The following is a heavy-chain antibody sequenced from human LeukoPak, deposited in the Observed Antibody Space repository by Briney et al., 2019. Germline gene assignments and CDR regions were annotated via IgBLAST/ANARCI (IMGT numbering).Heavy chain of an antibody. V-gene: IGHV1-46*01. Sequence: ASVKVSSKASGYTFTSYYMHWVRQAPGQGLEWMGIINPSGGSTSYAQKFQGRVTMTRDTSTSTVYMELSSLRSEDTAVYYCARPTYYYDSSGYYDYWGQGTLVTVSS. D-gene: IGHD3-22*01. CDR1: GYTFTSYY. CDR3: ARPTYYYDSSGYYDY. J-gene: IGHJ4*02. CDR2: INPSGGST.